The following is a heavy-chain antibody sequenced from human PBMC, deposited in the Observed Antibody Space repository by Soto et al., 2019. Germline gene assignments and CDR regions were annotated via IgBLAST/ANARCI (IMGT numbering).Heavy chain of an antibody. CDR2: INHSGST. J-gene: IGHJ5*02. CDR1: GGSFSGYY. CDR3: ARGVAARPNWFDP. Sequence: SLTCAVYGGSFSGYYWSWIRQPPGKGLEWIGEINHSGSTNYNPSLKSRVTISVDTSKNQFSLKLSSVTAADTAVYYCARGVAARPNWFDPWGQGTLVTVSS. D-gene: IGHD6-6*01. V-gene: IGHV4-34*01.